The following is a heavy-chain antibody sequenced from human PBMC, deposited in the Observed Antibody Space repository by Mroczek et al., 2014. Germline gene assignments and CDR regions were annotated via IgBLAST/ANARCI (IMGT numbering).Heavy chain of an antibody. CDR1: GFTFSSYA. D-gene: IGHD3-22*01. V-gene: IGHV3-30-3*01. Sequence: QVQLVQSGGGVVQPGRSLRLSCAASGFTFSSYAMHWVRQAPGKGLEWVAVISYDGSNKYYADSVKGRFTISRDNSKNTLYLQMNSLRAEDTAVYYCARGGLIVVEPFDYWGQGTLVTVSS. J-gene: IGHJ4*02. CDR2: ISYDGSNK. CDR3: ARGGLIVVEPFDY.